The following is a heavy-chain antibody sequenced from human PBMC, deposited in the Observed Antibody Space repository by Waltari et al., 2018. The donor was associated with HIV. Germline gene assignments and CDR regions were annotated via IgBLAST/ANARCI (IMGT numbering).Heavy chain of an antibody. J-gene: IGHJ5*02. D-gene: IGHD2-2*02. CDR1: GYTFTSYG. V-gene: IGHV1-18*01. Sequence: QVQLVQSGAEVKKPGASVKVSCKASGYTFTSYGISWVRQAPGQGLEWMGWISAYNGNTNYAQKLQGRVTMTTDTSTSTAYMELRSLRSDDTAVYYCARDLEVGPAAILRGWFDPWGQGTLVTVSS. CDR2: ISAYNGNT. CDR3: ARDLEVGPAAILRGWFDP.